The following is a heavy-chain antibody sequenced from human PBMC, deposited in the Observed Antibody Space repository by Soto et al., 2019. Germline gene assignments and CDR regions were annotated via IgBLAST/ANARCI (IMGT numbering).Heavy chain of an antibody. Sequence: SVKVSCKASGGTFSSYAISWVRQAPGQGLEWMGGIIPIFGTANYAQKFQGRVTITADKSTSTAYMELSSLRSEDTAVYYCATPLLLALGPRGDAFDIWGQGTMVTVAS. D-gene: IGHD3-22*01. CDR3: ATPLLLALGPRGDAFDI. CDR2: IIPIFGTA. V-gene: IGHV1-69*06. CDR1: GGTFSSYA. J-gene: IGHJ3*02.